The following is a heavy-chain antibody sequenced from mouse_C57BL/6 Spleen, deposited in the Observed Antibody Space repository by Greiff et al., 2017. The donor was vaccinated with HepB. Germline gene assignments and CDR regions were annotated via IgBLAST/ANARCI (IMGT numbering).Heavy chain of an antibody. V-gene: IGHV5-4*01. CDR1: GFTFSSYA. J-gene: IGHJ1*03. Sequence: EVQVVESGGGLVKPGGSLKLSCAASGFTFSSYAMSWVRQTPEKRLEWVATISDGGSYTYYPDNVKGRFTISRDNAKNNLYLQMSHLKSEDTAMYYCARLMWWYFDVWGTGTTVTVSS. CDR3: ARLMWWYFDV. CDR2: ISDGGSYT.